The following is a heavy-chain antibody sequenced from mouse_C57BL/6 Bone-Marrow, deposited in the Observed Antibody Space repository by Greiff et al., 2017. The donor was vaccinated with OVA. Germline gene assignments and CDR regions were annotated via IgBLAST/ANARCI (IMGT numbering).Heavy chain of an antibody. CDR1: GYSITSDY. CDR2: ISYSGST. Sequence: EVQLQQSGPGLAKPSQTLSLTCSVTGYSITSDYWNWIRKFPGNKLEHMGYISYSGSTYYNPSLKSRISITRDTSKNQYYLQLNSVTTEDTATYYCARYGPLYGSSYCAMDYWGQGTSVTVSS. V-gene: IGHV3-8*01. D-gene: IGHD1-1*01. J-gene: IGHJ4*01. CDR3: ARYGPLYGSSYCAMDY.